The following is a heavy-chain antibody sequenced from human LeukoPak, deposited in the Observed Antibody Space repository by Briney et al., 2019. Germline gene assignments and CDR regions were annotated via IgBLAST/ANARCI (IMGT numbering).Heavy chain of an antibody. CDR1: GGSISSGDYY. Sequence: PSETLSLTCTVSGGSISSGDYYWSWIRQPPGKGLEWIGYIYYSGSTYYNPSLKSRVTISVDTSKNQFSLKLSSVTAADTAVYYCARAIDVDSSGWYSLVRGYFDYWGQGTLVTVSS. V-gene: IGHV4-30-4*01. CDR2: IYYSGST. J-gene: IGHJ4*02. CDR3: ARAIDVDSSGWYSLVRGYFDY. D-gene: IGHD6-19*01.